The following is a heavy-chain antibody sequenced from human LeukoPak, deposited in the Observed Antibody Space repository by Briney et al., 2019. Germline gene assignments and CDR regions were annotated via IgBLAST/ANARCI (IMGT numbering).Heavy chain of an antibody. D-gene: IGHD2-21*02. CDR3: TRGQSYCGADCYSD. J-gene: IGHJ4*02. Sequence: GGSLRPSCAASGFSVSNYYMSWVRQPPGKGLEWVSVMYTGGGRYYGDSVKGRFTISRDNSKNTVFLQMNSLRVEDTALYYCTRGQSYCGADCYSDWGQGTLVTVSS. V-gene: IGHV3-66*01. CDR1: GFSVSNYY. CDR2: MYTGGGR.